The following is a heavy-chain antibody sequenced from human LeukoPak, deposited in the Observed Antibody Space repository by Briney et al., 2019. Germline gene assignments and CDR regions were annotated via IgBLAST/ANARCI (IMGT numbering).Heavy chain of an antibody. Sequence: RASVKVSCKASGYTFTGYYMHWVRQAPGQGLEWMGWINPNSGGTNYAQKFQGRVTMTRDTSISTAYMELSRLRSDDTAVYYCARVWRTYYYDSSGYPYWGQGTLVTVSS. D-gene: IGHD3-22*01. V-gene: IGHV1-2*02. J-gene: IGHJ4*02. CDR1: GYTFTGYY. CDR2: INPNSGGT. CDR3: ARVWRTYYYDSSGYPY.